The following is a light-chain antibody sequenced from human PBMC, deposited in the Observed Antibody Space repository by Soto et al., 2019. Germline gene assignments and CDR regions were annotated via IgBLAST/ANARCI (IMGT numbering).Light chain of an antibody. CDR2: EVS. CDR1: SSDVGGYNY. CDR3: SSYTSSSTVV. J-gene: IGLJ2*01. Sequence: QSALTQPASVSGSPGQSITISCTGTSSDVGGYNYVSWYQQHPGKAPKPMIYEVSNRPSGVSNRFSGSKSGNTASLTISGLQAEYEADYYCSSYTSSSTVVFGGGTQLTVL. V-gene: IGLV2-14*01.